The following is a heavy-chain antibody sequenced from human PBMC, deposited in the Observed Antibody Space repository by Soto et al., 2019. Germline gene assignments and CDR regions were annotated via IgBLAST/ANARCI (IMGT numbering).Heavy chain of an antibody. D-gene: IGHD6-19*01. Sequence: GASVKVSCKASGYTFTRHGISWVRQAPGQGLEWMGWISGYNGDTKYAPKFQGRVTMTKDTSTSTAYMELRSLTSDDTAVYYCVRESGFTGWYDYWGQGTLVTVSS. J-gene: IGHJ4*02. CDR3: VRESGFTGWYDY. CDR2: ISGYNGDT. CDR1: GYTFTRHG. V-gene: IGHV1-18*04.